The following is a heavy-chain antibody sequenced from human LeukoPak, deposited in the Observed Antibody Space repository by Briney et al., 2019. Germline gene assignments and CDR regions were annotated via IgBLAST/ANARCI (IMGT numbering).Heavy chain of an antibody. Sequence: PGGSLRLSCVASGFTFSGHWMHWVRQVLGKGLMAVSRITPDGNAAAYADSVKGRFTISRDNAKNTLYLEMNSLTAEDTALYHCTRSGYSNGYDYWGQGTLVTVSS. CDR3: TRSGYSNGYDY. J-gene: IGHJ4*02. CDR2: ITPDGNAA. V-gene: IGHV3-74*03. D-gene: IGHD2-15*01. CDR1: GFTFSGHW.